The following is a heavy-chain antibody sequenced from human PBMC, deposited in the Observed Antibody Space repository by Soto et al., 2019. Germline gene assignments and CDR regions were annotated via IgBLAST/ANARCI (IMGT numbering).Heavy chain of an antibody. V-gene: IGHV4-39*01. CDR2: MHHTGTT. D-gene: IGHD1-1*01. CDR3: ARVLGEQRNPYLVGFDS. J-gene: IGHJ4*02. CDR1: DYSITSHSYY. Sequence: KPSETLSLTCTVTDYSITSHSYYWGWIRQSPGRVMQWIGTMHHTGTTSYNPSLQSRATIAIDASKNQMFLKLISVTAADTAVYYCARVLGEQRNPYLVGFDSWGQGTQVTVSS.